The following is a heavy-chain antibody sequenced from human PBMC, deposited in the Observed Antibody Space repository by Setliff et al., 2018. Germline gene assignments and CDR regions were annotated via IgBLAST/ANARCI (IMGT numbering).Heavy chain of an antibody. J-gene: IGHJ4*02. Sequence: SETLSLTCAVSGASISSGLYYWTWIRQPAGKGLEWVGRLHTSGTTTYNLSLKSRVTMSMDKANNQFSLRVASVTAADTAVYFCARDNTIVGATDYWGQGILVTVSS. CDR2: LHTSGTT. V-gene: IGHV4-61*02. CDR1: GASISSGLYY. D-gene: IGHD1-26*01. CDR3: ARDNTIVGATDY.